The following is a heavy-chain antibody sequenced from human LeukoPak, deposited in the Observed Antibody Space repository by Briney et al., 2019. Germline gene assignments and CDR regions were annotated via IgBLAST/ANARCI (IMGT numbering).Heavy chain of an antibody. J-gene: IGHJ4*02. CDR3: SRLSGYCTNGVCYAAFDY. Sequence: SETLSLTCAVSGYSISSGYYWGWIRQPPGKGLEWIATIYNSGSTYCNQSLKSRVTISVDTSKNQLSLKLSSVTAADTAVYFCSRLSGYCTNGVCYAAFDYWGQGTLVTVSS. CDR1: GYSISSGYY. CDR2: IYNSGST. D-gene: IGHD2-8*01. V-gene: IGHV4-38-2*01.